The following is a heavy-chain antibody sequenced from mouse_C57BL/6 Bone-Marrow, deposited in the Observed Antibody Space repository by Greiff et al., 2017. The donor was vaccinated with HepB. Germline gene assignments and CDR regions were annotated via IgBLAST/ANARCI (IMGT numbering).Heavy chain of an antibody. CDR2: IYPRDGST. Sequence: VKLMESGPELVKPGASVKLSCKASGYTFTSYDINWVKQRPGQGLEWIGWIYPRDGSTKYNEKFKGQSTFTVDTSSSSAYMELPSLTSEDSAVYFCSYGSSFFAYWCQGTLVTVSA. CDR3: SYGSSFFAY. D-gene: IGHD1-1*01. CDR1: GYTFTSYD. J-gene: IGHJ3*01. V-gene: IGHV1-85*01.